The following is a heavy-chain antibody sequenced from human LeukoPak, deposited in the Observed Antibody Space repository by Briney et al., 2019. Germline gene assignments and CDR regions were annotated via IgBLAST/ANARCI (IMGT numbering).Heavy chain of an antibody. CDR2: IYYSGST. Sequence: SETLSLTCTVSGGSISSSSYYWGWIRQPPGKGLEWIGSIYYSGSTYYNPSLKSRVTISVDTSKNQFSLKLSSVTAADTAVYYCARDRTVLRWPDRNDAFDIWGQGTMATVSS. CDR3: ARDRTVLRWPDRNDAFDI. V-gene: IGHV4-39*07. CDR1: GGSISSSSYY. J-gene: IGHJ3*02. D-gene: IGHD1-14*01.